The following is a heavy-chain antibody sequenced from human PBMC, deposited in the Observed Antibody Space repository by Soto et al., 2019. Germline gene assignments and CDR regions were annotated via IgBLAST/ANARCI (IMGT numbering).Heavy chain of an antibody. Sequence: SGPTLVNPTQTLTLTCTFSGFSLSTSGMCVNWIRQPPGKALEWLALIDWVDDKFYSTSLKTRLTISKDTSKHQVVLTMTNMEPVDTATYYCARTVHTTRGLRDVWGQGTTVTVS. CDR1: GFSLSTSGMC. D-gene: IGHD3-10*01. CDR2: IDWVDDK. V-gene: IGHV2-70*01. CDR3: ARTVHTTRGLRDV. J-gene: IGHJ6*02.